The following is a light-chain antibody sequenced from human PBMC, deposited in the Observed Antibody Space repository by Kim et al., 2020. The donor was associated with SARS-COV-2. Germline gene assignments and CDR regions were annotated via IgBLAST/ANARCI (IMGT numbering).Light chain of an antibody. CDR2: TAS. Sequence: SESVGDRVTITCRASQSIRSYLNWYQQRPGKAPKALIYTASTLHSGVPSRFSGSGSGTDFTFTINSLQPEDCGTYYCQQTFSIPYTFGQGTKLEI. CDR1: QSIRSY. CDR3: QQTFSIPYT. J-gene: IGKJ2*01. V-gene: IGKV1-39*01.